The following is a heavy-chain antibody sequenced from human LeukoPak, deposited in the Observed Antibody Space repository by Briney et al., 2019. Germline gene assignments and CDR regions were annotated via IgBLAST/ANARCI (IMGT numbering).Heavy chain of an antibody. CDR2: MYYSGST. CDR1: GGSISSSSYY. D-gene: IGHD2-8*01. V-gene: IGHV4-39*01. CDR3: ARTPRYCTNGVCYTRGDAFDY. Sequence: SETLSLTCTVSGGSISSSSYYWGWIRQPPGKGLEWIGSMYYSGSTYYNPSLKSRVTISVHTSKNQFSLKLSSVTAADTAAYYCARTPRYCTNGVCYTRGDAFDYWGQGTLVTVSS. J-gene: IGHJ4*02.